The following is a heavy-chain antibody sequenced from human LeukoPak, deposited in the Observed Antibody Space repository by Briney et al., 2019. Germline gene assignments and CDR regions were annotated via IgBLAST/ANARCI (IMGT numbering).Heavy chain of an antibody. J-gene: IGHJ2*01. Sequence: ASVKVSCKVSGYTLTELSMHWVRQAPGKGREWMGGFYPEDGETIYAQKFQGRVTMPEDTSTDTAYMELSSLRSEDTAVYYCAPGLAVPTLWPWYFDLWGRGTLVTVSS. CDR2: FYPEDGET. CDR1: GYTLTELS. CDR3: APGLAVPTLWPWYFDL. V-gene: IGHV1-24*01. D-gene: IGHD4-17*01.